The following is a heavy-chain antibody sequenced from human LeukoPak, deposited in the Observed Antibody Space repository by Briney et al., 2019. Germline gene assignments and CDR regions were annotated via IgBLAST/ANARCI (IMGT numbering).Heavy chain of an antibody. V-gene: IGHV1-46*01. Sequence: ASVEVSCKASGYTFTSYYMHWVRQAPGQGLEWMGIINPSGGSTSYAQKFQGRVTMTRDTSTSTVYMELSSLRSEDTAVYYCARDQIAGYYYDSSGYYFDYWGQGTLVTVSS. CDR1: GYTFTSYY. CDR3: ARDQIAGYYYDSSGYYFDY. D-gene: IGHD3-22*01. J-gene: IGHJ4*02. CDR2: INPSGGST.